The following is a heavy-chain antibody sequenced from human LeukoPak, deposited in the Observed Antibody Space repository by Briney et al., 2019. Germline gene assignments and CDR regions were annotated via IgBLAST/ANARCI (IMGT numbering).Heavy chain of an antibody. Sequence: ASVKVSCKASGYTFIGYYMHWVRQAPGQGLEWMGWINPNSGGTNYAQKFQGRVTMTRDTSISTAYMELSRLRSDDTAVYYCARSSRYYYDSSGLSYWGQGTLVTVSS. CDR1: GYTFIGYY. J-gene: IGHJ4*02. CDR2: INPNSGGT. V-gene: IGHV1-2*02. D-gene: IGHD3-22*01. CDR3: ARSSRYYYDSSGLSY.